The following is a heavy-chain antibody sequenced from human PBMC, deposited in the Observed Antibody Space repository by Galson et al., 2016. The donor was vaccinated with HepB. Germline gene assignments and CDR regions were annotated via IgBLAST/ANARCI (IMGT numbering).Heavy chain of an antibody. CDR1: GFTFSNAW. Sequence: SLRLSCAASGFTFSNAWMSWVRQAPGKGLEWVGRIKGEADGGTTDYPAPVKGRFTISRDDSKNTLYLQINSLETEDTAVYYCTTEQWRYYFDYWGQGTLVTVSS. D-gene: IGHD6-19*01. CDR3: TTEQWRYYFDY. J-gene: IGHJ4*02. CDR2: IKGEADGGTT. V-gene: IGHV3-15*01.